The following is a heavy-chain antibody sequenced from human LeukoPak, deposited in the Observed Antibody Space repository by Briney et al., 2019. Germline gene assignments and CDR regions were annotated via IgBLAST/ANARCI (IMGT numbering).Heavy chain of an antibody. J-gene: IGHJ5*02. V-gene: IGHV1-69*01. D-gene: IGHD6-13*01. CDR3: ARGTYSSSWYWFDP. CDR2: IIPIFGAA. CDR1: GGTFSSYA. Sequence: ASVKVSCKASGGTFSSYAISWVRQAPGRGLGWMGGIIPIFGAANYAQRFQGRVTITADESTSTAYMELSSLRSEDTAVYYCARGTYSSSWYWFDPWGQGTLVTVSS.